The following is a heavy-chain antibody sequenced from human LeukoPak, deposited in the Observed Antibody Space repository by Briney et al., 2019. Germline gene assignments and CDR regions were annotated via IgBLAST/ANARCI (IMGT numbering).Heavy chain of an antibody. V-gene: IGHV3-23*01. D-gene: IGHD6-6*01. J-gene: IGHJ3*02. CDR1: GFTFSSYG. Sequence: PGGSLRLSCAASGFTFSSYGMSWVRQAPGKGLEWVSAISGSGGSTYYADSVKGRFTISRDNAKNSLYLQMNSLRAEDTAVYYCARDRRGFGSSSNPDAFDIWGQGTMVTVSS. CDR3: ARDRRGFGSSSNPDAFDI. CDR2: ISGSGGST.